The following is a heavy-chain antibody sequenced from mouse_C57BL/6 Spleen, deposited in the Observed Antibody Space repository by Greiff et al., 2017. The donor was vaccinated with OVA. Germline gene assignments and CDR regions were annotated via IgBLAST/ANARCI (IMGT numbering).Heavy chain of an antibody. V-gene: IGHV5-4*03. J-gene: IGHJ3*01. Sequence: EVKLMESGGGLVKPGGSLKLSCAASGFTFSSYAMSWVRQTPEKRLEWVATISDGGSYTYYPDNVKGRFTISRDNAKNNLYLQMSHLKSEDTAMYYCARPYYSNYGGFAYWGQGTLVTVSA. CDR3: ARPYYSNYGGFAY. CDR2: ISDGGSYT. D-gene: IGHD2-5*01. CDR1: GFTFSSYA.